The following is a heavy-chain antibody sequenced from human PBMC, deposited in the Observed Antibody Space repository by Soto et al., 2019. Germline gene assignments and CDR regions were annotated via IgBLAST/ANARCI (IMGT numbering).Heavy chain of an antibody. D-gene: IGHD3-16*01. J-gene: IGHJ4*01. Sequence: SETLSLTCTVSGASISNHYGSWIRQPPGKALEWIGYIYSTGSATYNPTLKSRVTISVDTSNNQFSLKLTSVTAADTAVYYCVRSGHTFGGVVWGHGTLVTVSS. CDR2: IYSTGSA. CDR3: VRSGHTFGGVV. V-gene: IGHV4-59*11. CDR1: GASISNHY.